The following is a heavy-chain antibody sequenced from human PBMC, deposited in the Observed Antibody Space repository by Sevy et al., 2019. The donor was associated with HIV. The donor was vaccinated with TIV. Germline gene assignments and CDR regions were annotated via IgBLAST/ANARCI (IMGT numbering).Heavy chain of an antibody. CDR2: IYYSGST. J-gene: IGHJ4*02. V-gene: IGHV4-39*01. D-gene: IGHD5-18*01. CDR1: GGSISSSSYY. Sequence: SETLSLTCTVSGGSISSSSYYWGWIRQPPGKGLEWIGSIYYSGSTYYNPSLKSRVTISVDTSKNQCSLKLSSVTAADTAVYYCAGPVVDTAMANFDYWGQGTLVTVSS. CDR3: AGPVVDTAMANFDY.